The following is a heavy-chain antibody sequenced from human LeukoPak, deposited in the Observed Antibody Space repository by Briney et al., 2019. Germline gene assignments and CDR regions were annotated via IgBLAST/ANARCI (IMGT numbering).Heavy chain of an antibody. Sequence: GGSLRLSCAASGFTLSSYEMNWVRQAPGKGLEWVSYISSSGSTIYYADSVKGRFTISRDNAKNSLYLQMNSLRAEDTAVYYCAREDCSGGSCYPDYYYYYGMDVWGKGTTVTVSS. V-gene: IGHV3-48*03. D-gene: IGHD2-15*01. CDR1: GFTLSSYE. J-gene: IGHJ6*04. CDR3: AREDCSGGSCYPDYYYYYGMDV. CDR2: ISSSGSTI.